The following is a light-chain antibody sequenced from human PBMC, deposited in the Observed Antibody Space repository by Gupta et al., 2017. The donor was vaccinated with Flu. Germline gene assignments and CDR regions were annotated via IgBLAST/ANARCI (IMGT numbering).Light chain of an antibody. V-gene: IGKV1-8*01. CDR2: AAS. CDR3: HQYEEDPWT. CDR1: QGVSSY. J-gene: IGKJ1*01. Sequence: AIPLTQSPSSFSASTADRVTIPCRASQGVSSYVAWYQQKPGKAPKLLIYAASTLQSGVPSRFSGRGSGTDCTLTISCLQSEDRGTDYGHQYEEDPWTCGQGTKVEIK.